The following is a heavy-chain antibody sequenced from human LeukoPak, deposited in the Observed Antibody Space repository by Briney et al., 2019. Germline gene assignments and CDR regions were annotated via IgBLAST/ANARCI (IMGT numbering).Heavy chain of an antibody. J-gene: IGHJ4*02. CDR1: GGTFSSYA. Sequence: SVKVSCKASGGTFSSYAISWVRQAPGQGLEWMGRIIPILGIANYAQKFQGRVTITADKSTSTAYMELSSLRSEDTAVYYCARGGVVVAARFDYWGQGTLVTVSS. CDR2: IIPILGIA. CDR3: ARGGVVVAARFDY. D-gene: IGHD2-15*01. V-gene: IGHV1-69*04.